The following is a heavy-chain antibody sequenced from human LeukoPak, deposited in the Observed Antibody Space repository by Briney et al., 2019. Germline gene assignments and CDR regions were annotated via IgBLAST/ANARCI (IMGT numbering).Heavy chain of an antibody. CDR1: GYSFTSYW. D-gene: IGHD6-19*01. Sequence: PWESLKISCKGSGYSFTSYWIGWVRQMPGKGLEWMGNIYPGDSDTRYSPSFQGQVTISADKSISTAYLQWSSLKASDTAMYYCARQDHSVAGTTIFFNWFDPWGQGTLVTVPS. CDR3: ARQDHSVAGTTIFFNWFDP. CDR2: IYPGDSDT. V-gene: IGHV5-51*01. J-gene: IGHJ5*02.